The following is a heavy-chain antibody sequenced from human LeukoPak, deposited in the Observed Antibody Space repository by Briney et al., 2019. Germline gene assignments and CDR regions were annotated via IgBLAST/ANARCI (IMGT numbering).Heavy chain of an antibody. CDR3: ARDPGNIVVVVAATPNYYYMDV. Sequence: ASVKVSCKASGYTFTGYYMHWVRQAPGQGLEWMGWINPNSGGTNYAQKFQGRVTMTRDTSISTAYMELSRLRSDDTAVYYCARDPGNIVVVVAATPNYYYMDVWGKGTTVTVSS. J-gene: IGHJ6*03. D-gene: IGHD2-15*01. V-gene: IGHV1-2*02. CDR1: GYTFTGYY. CDR2: INPNSGGT.